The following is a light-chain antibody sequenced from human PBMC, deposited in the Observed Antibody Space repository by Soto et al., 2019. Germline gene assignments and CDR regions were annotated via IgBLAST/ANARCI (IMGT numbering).Light chain of an antibody. CDR2: DAS. Sequence: EIVLTQSPGTLSSSPGERATLSCRASQSVGRNFLAWYQQKPGQAPRLLIYDASSRATGIPDRFSGSGSGTDFTLTISRLEPEDFVVYYCQQYASSPRTFGGGTKVEIK. CDR3: QQYASSPRT. J-gene: IGKJ4*01. V-gene: IGKV3-20*01. CDR1: QSVGRNF.